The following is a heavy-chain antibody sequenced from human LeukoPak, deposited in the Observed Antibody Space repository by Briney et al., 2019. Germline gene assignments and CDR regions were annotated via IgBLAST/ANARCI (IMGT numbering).Heavy chain of an antibody. J-gene: IGHJ3*02. V-gene: IGHV4-59*01. CDR2: IHYTGST. Sequence: PSETLSLTCTVSGGSIRNYYWSWIRQPPGRGLEWIGFIHYTGSTNYNPSLKSRVTIAVDTSKNKFSLKLTSVTAADTAVYYCARVEGYSSTWSPFDIWGQGTMVTASS. CDR3: ARVEGYSSTWSPFDI. CDR1: GGSIRNYY. D-gene: IGHD6-13*01.